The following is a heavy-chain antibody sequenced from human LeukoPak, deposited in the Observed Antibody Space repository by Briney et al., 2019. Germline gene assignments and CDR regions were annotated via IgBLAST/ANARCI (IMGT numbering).Heavy chain of an antibody. CDR1: GFTFSSYW. D-gene: IGHD3-16*01. CDR2: INSDGSST. Sequence: GGSLRLSCAASGFTFSSYWMHWVRQAPGKGLVWVSRINSDGSSTSYADSVKGRFTISRDNAKNALYLQMNSLRAEDTAVYYCARDNVFAYYYYMDVWGKGTTVTVSS. J-gene: IGHJ6*03. CDR3: ARDNVFAYYYYMDV. V-gene: IGHV3-74*01.